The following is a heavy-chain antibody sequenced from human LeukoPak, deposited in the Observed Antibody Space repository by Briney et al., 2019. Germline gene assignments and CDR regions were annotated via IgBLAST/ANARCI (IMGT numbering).Heavy chain of an antibody. D-gene: IGHD2-15*01. V-gene: IGHV4-4*09. CDR1: GGSISSYY. CDR2: IYTSGST. CDR3: ARVVVVAATPVGWFDP. J-gene: IGHJ5*02. Sequence: PSETLSLTCTVSGGSISSYYWSWIRQPPGKGLEWIGYIYTSGSTNYNPSLKSRVTISVDTSKNQFSLKLSSVTAADTAVYYCARVVVVAATPVGWFDPRGQGTLVTVSS.